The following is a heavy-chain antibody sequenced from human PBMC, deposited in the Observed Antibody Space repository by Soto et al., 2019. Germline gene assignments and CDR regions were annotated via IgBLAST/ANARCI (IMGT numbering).Heavy chain of an antibody. V-gene: IGHV4-39*01. CDR2: IYYSGST. CDR3: ASLEAASGYSYYGMDF. CDR1: GGCISSSSYY. J-gene: IGHJ6*02. D-gene: IGHD6-13*01. Sequence: SETLSLTCTVSGGCISSSSYYWGWIRQPPGKGLEWIGSIYYSGSTYYNPSLKSRVTISVDTSKNQFSLKLSSVTAADTAVYYCASLEAASGYSYYGMDFSLQRTTVTAS.